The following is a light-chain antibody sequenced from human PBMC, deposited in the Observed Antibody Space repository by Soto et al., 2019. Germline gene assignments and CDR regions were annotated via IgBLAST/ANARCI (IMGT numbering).Light chain of an antibody. CDR1: QSVSTF. Sequence: EIVLTQSPATLSLSPGERATLSCRASQSVSTFLDWYQHKPSQAPRLLIFEASNRATGIPARFSGSGSGTHFTLTISSLEPEDFAVYYCRQRSNWLFTFGPGTKVDVK. V-gene: IGKV3-11*01. J-gene: IGKJ3*01. CDR3: RQRSNWLFT. CDR2: EAS.